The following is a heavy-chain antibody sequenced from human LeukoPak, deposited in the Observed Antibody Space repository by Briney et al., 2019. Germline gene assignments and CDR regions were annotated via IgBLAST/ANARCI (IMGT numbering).Heavy chain of an antibody. V-gene: IGHV1-69*05. CDR1: GGTFSSYG. Sequence: GASVKVSCKASGGTFSSYGITWVRQAPGQGLEWMGGIIPIFGSSNYAQKFQGRVTFTTDESTSTAYMELSSLRSQDTAVYYWATETGRRDGYNYYFDHQGQGTLVTVSS. CDR2: IIPIFGSS. D-gene: IGHD5-24*01. CDR3: ATETGRRDGYNYYFDH. J-gene: IGHJ4*02.